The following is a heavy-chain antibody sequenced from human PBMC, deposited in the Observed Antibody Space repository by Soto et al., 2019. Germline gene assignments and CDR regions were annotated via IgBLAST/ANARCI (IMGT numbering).Heavy chain of an antibody. CDR1: GYTFAAYY. Sequence: ASVKVSCKASGYTFAAYYMHWVRQAPGQGLEWMGWINPNSGGTNYAQKFQGRVTMTRDTSFSTAYMELSSLTSDDTAVYYCAPRRRGYRSAWDAGFDYWRPGALLTVS. V-gene: IGHV1-2*02. CDR2: INPNSGGT. D-gene: IGHD6-25*01. CDR3: APRRRGYRSAWDAGFDY. J-gene: IGHJ4*02.